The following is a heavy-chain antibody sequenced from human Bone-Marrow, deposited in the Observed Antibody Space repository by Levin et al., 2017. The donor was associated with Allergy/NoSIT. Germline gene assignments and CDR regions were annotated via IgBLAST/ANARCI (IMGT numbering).Heavy chain of an antibody. V-gene: IGHV5-51*01. Sequence: GESLKISCKVSGYSFTTYWIAWVRQMPGKGLEWMGIIYPGDSDTKYSPSFQGQVTISADNSISTTYLQWSSLKASDTAMYYCARLDSRAYQWWGQGTLVAVSS. CDR1: GYSFTTYW. CDR3: ARLDSRAYQW. CDR2: IYPGDSDT. D-gene: IGHD3-22*01. J-gene: IGHJ4*02.